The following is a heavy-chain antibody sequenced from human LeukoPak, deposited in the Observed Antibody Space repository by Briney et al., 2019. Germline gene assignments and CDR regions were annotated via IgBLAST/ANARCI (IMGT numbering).Heavy chain of an antibody. J-gene: IGHJ2*01. CDR3: ARDRGYSGYGSPGYFVL. V-gene: IGHV4-31*03. Sequence: SETLSLTCTVSGGSISSGGYYWSWIRQHPGKGLEWIRYIYYSGSTYYNPSLKSRVTISVDTSKNQFSLKLSSVTAADTAVYYCARDRGYSGYGSPGYFVLWGRGTLVTVSS. CDR2: IYYSGST. D-gene: IGHD5-12*01. CDR1: GGSISSGGYY.